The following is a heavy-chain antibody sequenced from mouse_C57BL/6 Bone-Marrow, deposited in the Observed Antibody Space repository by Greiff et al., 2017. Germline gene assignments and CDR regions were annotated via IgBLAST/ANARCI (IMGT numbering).Heavy chain of an antibody. CDR3: ARRRTGWDYFDY. D-gene: IGHD4-1*01. Sequence: QVQLQQSGAELVRPGTSVKVSCKASGYAFTNYLIEWVKQRPGQGLEWIGVINPGSGGTNYNEKFKGKATLTADKSSSTAYMQLSCLTSEDSAVYFGARRRTGWDYFDYWGQGTTLTVSS. V-gene: IGHV1-54*01. CDR1: GYAFTNYL. CDR2: INPGSGGT. J-gene: IGHJ2*01.